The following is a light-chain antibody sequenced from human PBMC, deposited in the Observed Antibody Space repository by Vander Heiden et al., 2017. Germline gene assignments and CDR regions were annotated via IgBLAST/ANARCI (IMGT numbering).Light chain of an antibody. CDR2: EDN. CDR1: ALPKKY. V-gene: IGLV3-10*01. CDR3: YSTDSGGYQRV. Sequence: SYELTQPPSVSVSPGQTARITCSGDALPKKYAFWYQQQSGQAPVLVIYEDNKRPSGIPERFSGSSSGTMATLTISGAQAEDEADYYCYSTDSGGYQRVFGGGTKLTVL. J-gene: IGLJ3*02.